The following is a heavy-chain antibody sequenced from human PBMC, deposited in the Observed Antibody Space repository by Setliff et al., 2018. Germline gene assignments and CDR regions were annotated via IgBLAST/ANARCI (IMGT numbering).Heavy chain of an antibody. CDR3: ARGSSGYYYVGYYFDY. CDR1: GGSISSSSYY. D-gene: IGHD3-22*01. Sequence: SETLSLTCTVSGGSISSSSYYWSWIRQPPGKGLEWIGEINHSGSTNYNPSLKSRVTISVDTSKNQFSLKLSSVTAADTAVYYCARGSSGYYYVGYYFDYWGQGTLVTVSS. CDR2: INHSGST. J-gene: IGHJ4*02. V-gene: IGHV4-39*07.